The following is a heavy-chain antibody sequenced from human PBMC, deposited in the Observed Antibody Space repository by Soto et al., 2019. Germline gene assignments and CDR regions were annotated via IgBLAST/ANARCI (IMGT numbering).Heavy chain of an antibody. D-gene: IGHD5-18*01. J-gene: IGHJ4*02. CDR2: ISGSGGST. CDR1: GFPFSSYA. V-gene: IGHV3-23*01. CDR3: AARGYSYGTATFDY. Sequence: PGGSLRLSCAASGFPFSSYAMSWVRQAPGKGLEWVSAISGSGGSTYYADSVKGRFTISRDNSKNTLYLQMNSLRAEDTAVYYCAARGYSYGTATFDYWGQGTLVTVSS.